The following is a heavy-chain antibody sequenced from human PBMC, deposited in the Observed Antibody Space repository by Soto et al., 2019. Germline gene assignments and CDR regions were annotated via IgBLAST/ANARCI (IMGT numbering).Heavy chain of an antibody. CDR2: IYPGDSDT. CDR1: GYSFTNYW. V-gene: IGHV5-51*01. Sequence: GESLKISCKGSGYSFTNYWIGWVRQMPGKGLEWMGIIYPGDSDTRYSPSFQGQVSVSADKSIRTAYLQWSSLKASDTAMYYCARHPPTYYDILTGSEGAFDIWGRGTVVTVSS. J-gene: IGHJ3*02. CDR3: ARHPPTYYDILTGSEGAFDI. D-gene: IGHD3-9*01.